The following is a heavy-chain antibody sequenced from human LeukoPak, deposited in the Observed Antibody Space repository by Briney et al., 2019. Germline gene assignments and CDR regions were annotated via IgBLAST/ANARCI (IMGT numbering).Heavy chain of an antibody. CDR2: ISYNGSNK. D-gene: IGHD2-15*01. CDR1: GFTFSSYA. Sequence: PGRSLRLSCAASGFTFSSYAMHWVRQAPGKGLEWVAVISYNGSNKYYADSVKGRFTISRDNSKSTLYLQMNSLRAEDTAVYYCARDGYCSGGSCSYYYYYGMDVWGQGTTVTVSS. J-gene: IGHJ6*02. CDR3: ARDGYCSGGSCSYYYYYGMDV. V-gene: IGHV3-30-3*01.